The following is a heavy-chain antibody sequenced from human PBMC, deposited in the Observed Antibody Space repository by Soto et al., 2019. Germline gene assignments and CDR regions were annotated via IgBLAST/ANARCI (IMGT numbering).Heavy chain of an antibody. V-gene: IGHV3-33*01. D-gene: IGHD1-1*01. Sequence: QVQLVESGGGVVQPGRSLRLSCAASGFTFSSYGMHWVRQAPGKGLEWVAVIWYDGSNKYYADSVKGRFTISRDNSKNTQYLKMNRLRAEDTAVYYCARDFVDWNDEVYYYYGMDVWGQGTTVTVSS. J-gene: IGHJ6*02. CDR1: GFTFSSYG. CDR3: ARDFVDWNDEVYYYYGMDV. CDR2: IWYDGSNK.